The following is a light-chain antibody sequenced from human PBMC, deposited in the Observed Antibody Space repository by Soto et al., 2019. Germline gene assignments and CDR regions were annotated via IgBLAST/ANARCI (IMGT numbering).Light chain of an antibody. Sequence: QSVLTQPPSVSGAPGQRVTISCTGISSNIGAGYDVHWYQQLPGTAPKLLIYGNSNRPSGVPDRFSGSKSGTSASLAITGLQAEDEADYYCQSSDSSLNVFGTGTKLTGL. V-gene: IGLV1-40*01. J-gene: IGLJ1*01. CDR3: QSSDSSLNV. CDR2: GNS. CDR1: SSNIGAGYD.